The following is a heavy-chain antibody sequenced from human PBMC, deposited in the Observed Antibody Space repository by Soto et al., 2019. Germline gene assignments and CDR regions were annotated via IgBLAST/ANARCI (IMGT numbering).Heavy chain of an antibody. Sequence: GGSLRLSCAGSGFTFGDSYMSWIRQAPGKGLEWLSYISPGSRYPAYADSVKGRFTIPRDNAKRSLYLQMNSLRAEDTAVYYCAKTPRGGYYGSGSYQGGWFDPWGQGTLVTVSS. J-gene: IGHJ5*02. D-gene: IGHD3-10*01. V-gene: IGHV3-11*03. CDR3: AKTPRGGYYGSGSYQGGWFDP. CDR1: GFTFGDSY. CDR2: ISPGSRYP.